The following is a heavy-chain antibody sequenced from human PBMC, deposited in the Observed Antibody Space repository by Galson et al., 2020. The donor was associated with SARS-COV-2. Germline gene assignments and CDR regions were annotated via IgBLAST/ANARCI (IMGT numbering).Heavy chain of an antibody. CDR3: ARDETRAFDI. J-gene: IGHJ3*02. V-gene: IGHV3-30*01. CDR1: EFTFSSFA. CDR2: IAYDGVNK. Sequence: GGSLRLSCAASEFTFSSFAMHWVRQAPGMGLEWVALIAYDGVNKFYADSVKGRFTISRDNSKSTLYLQMNSLRPEDTAVYYCARDETRAFDIWGQGTRVAVSS.